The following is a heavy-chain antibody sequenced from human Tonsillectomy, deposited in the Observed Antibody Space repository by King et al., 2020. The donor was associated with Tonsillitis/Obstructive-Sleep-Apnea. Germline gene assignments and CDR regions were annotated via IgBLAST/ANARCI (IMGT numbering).Heavy chain of an antibody. V-gene: IGHV4-34*01. D-gene: IGHD3-3*01. CDR2: INHSGST. J-gene: IGHJ5*02. CDR3: ARGLFRITIFAFEDWFDP. CDR1: GGSFSGYY. Sequence: VQLQQWGAGLLTPSETLSLPCAVYGGSFSGYYWSWLRQPPGKGLEWIGEINHSGSTNYNPSLKSRVTISVDTSKNQFSLKLSSVTAADTAVYYCARGLFRITIFAFEDWFDPWGQGTLVTVSS.